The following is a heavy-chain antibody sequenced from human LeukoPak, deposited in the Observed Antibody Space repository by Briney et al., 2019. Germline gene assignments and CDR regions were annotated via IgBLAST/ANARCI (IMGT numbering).Heavy chain of an antibody. CDR1: GFTFSNYE. CDR3: AKDLGRYRNNFFDY. D-gene: IGHD1-26*01. Sequence: GGSLRLSCVASGFTFSNYEMNWVRQAPGKGLEWVSYIGSSGSTIYYADSVKGRFPISRDDSKNTLYLQMNSLRADDTAVYYCAKDLGRYRNNFFDYWGQGNLVTVSS. CDR2: IGSSGSTI. J-gene: IGHJ4*02. V-gene: IGHV3-48*03.